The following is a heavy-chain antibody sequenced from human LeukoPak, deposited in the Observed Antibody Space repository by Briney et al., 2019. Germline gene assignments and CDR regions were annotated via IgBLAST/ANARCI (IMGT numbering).Heavy chain of an antibody. CDR1: GFTFSNAW. CDR3: TTDNPHFDY. V-gene: IGHV3-15*01. CDR2: IKSKTDRGTT. Sequence: GGSLRLSCAASGFTFSNAWMTWVRQAPGKGLEWVGRIKSKTDRGTTDYTAPVKGRFTISRDDSKNTLYLQMNSLKTEDTAVYLCTTDNPHFDYWGQGTLVTVSS. J-gene: IGHJ4*02.